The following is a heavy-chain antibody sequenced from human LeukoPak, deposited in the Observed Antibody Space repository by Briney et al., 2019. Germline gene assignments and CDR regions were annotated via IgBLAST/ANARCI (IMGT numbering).Heavy chain of an antibody. V-gene: IGHV4-39*07. Sequence: SESLCLSCTVSGGSFTDYYWGWVRQPPGKGLECIGSIYYRGNTFYNPSITRRDSISMDTSKGRCSLTLNSVTAADAAVYFCTRDREHGTEDSWGEGTLVAVS. J-gene: IGHJ4*02. CDR1: GGSFTDYY. CDR2: IYYRGNT. D-gene: IGHD1/OR15-1a*01. CDR3: TRDREHGTEDS.